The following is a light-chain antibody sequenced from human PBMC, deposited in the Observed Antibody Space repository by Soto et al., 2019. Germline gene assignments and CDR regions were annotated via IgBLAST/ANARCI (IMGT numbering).Light chain of an antibody. CDR1: QSISNY. V-gene: IGKV1-39*01. J-gene: IGKJ1*01. Sequence: DIQMTQSPSSLSASVGDRVTITCRASQSISNYLNWYQQKPGKAPKLLMYAASSLQSGVPSRFGGSGSGKDFTLTISSLQPEDFATYYCQQSYSTPRTFGQATKVEIK. CDR3: QQSYSTPRT. CDR2: AAS.